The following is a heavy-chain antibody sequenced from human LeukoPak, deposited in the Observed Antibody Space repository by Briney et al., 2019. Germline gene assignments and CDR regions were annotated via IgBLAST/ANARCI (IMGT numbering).Heavy chain of an antibody. D-gene: IGHD4-17*01. V-gene: IGHV3-30-3*01. CDR1: GFIFSNYA. CDR2: ISYNGDNQ. Sequence: GGSLSLSCAASGFIFSNYAIHWVRQAPGKGLEWVTAISYNGDNQQYADPVKGRFTISRDNSKNTVYLQIDDLRTEDSAVYYCVKVYPTLTTSSVLGSWGQGTLVTVSS. J-gene: IGHJ4*03. CDR3: VKVYPTLTTSSVLGS.